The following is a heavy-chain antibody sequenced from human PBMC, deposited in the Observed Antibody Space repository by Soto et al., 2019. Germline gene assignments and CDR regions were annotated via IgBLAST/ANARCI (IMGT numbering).Heavy chain of an antibody. CDR1: GYTCTSYV. D-gene: IGHD6-13*01. Sequence: QVQLVQSGAEVKKPGASVKVSCKASGYTCTSYVISWVRQAPGQGLEWMGWISAYNGNTNYAQKLQGRVSMTTDTSTSTAYMELRSLRSDDAAVYYCASDREPLVLYGMDVWGQGTTVTVSS. J-gene: IGHJ6*02. CDR3: ASDREPLVLYGMDV. V-gene: IGHV1-18*01. CDR2: ISAYNGNT.